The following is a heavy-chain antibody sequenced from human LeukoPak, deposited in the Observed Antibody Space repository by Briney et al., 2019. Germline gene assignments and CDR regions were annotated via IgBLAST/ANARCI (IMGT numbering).Heavy chain of an antibody. D-gene: IGHD6-13*01. CDR2: IWYGGSNK. CDR3: AKVGSSSLAFDF. CDR1: GFTFSSYG. Sequence: GGSLRLSCAASGFTFSSYGMHWVRQAPGKGLEWVAVIWYGGSNKYYADSVKGRFTISRDNSKNTLYLQMNSLRAEDTAAYYCAKVGSSSLAFDFWGQGTLVTVSS. V-gene: IGHV3-30*02. J-gene: IGHJ4*02.